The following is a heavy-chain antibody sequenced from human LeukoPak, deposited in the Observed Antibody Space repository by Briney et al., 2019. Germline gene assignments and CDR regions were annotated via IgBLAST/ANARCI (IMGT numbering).Heavy chain of an antibody. D-gene: IGHD1-26*01. CDR1: GYTFTGYY. V-gene: IGHV1-2*06. Sequence: ASVKVSCKASGYTFTGYYMHWVRQAPGQGLEWMGRINPNSGGTNYAQKFQGRVTMTRDTSITTAYMELSRLRSDDTAVYYCARARAPGDPFDIWGQGTMVTVSS. CDR2: INPNSGGT. CDR3: ARARAPGDPFDI. J-gene: IGHJ3*02.